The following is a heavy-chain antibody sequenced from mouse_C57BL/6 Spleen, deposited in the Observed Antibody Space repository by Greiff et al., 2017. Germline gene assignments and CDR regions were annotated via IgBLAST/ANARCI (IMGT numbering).Heavy chain of an antibody. CDR2: ILPGSGST. CDR1: GYTFTGYW. V-gene: IGHV1-9*01. J-gene: IGHJ1*03. D-gene: IGHD1-1*01. CDR3: ARYGYYGSTSYWYFDV. Sequence: VQRVESGAELMKPGASVKLSCKATGYTFTGYWIEWVKQRPGHGLEWIGEILPGSGSTNYNEKFKGKATFTADTSSNTAYMQLSSLTTEDSAIYYCARYGYYGSTSYWYFDVWGTGTTVTVSS.